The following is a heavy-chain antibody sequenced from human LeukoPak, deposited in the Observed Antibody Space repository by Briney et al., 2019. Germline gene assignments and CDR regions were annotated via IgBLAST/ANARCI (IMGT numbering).Heavy chain of an antibody. V-gene: IGHV3-48*04. CDR3: ARIRQWNIVVVPASSLRAFDI. CDR2: ISSSSSTI. CDR1: GFTFSSYS. Sequence: PGGSLRLSCAASGFTFSSYSMNWVRQAPGKGLEWVSYISSSSSTIYYADSVKGRFTISRDNAKNSLYLQMNSLRAEDTAVYYCARIRQWNIVVVPASSLRAFDIWGQGTMVTVSS. D-gene: IGHD2-2*01. J-gene: IGHJ3*02.